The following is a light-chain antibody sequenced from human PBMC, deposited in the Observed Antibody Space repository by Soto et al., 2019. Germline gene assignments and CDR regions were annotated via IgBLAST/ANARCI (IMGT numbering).Light chain of an antibody. CDR1: SSDLGSYNY. V-gene: IGLV2-14*01. Sequence: QSALTQPASVSGSPGQSITISCTGTSSDLGSYNYVSWYQQYPGIAPKLIIFEVSNRPSGVSNRFSGSKSGNTASLTISGLQAGDEADYFCSSYTGSSSLYVFGSGTKLTVL. CDR2: EVS. J-gene: IGLJ1*01. CDR3: SSYTGSSSLYV.